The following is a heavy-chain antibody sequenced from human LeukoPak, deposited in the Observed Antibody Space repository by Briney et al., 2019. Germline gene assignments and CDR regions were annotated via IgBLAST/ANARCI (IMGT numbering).Heavy chain of an antibody. Sequence: SETLSLTCAVYGGSSSGYYWSWIRQPPGKGLEWIGEINHSGSTNYNPSLKSRVTISVDTSKNQFSLKLSSVTAADTAVYYCARGVGDYWGQGTLVTVSS. J-gene: IGHJ4*02. CDR1: GGSSSGYY. CDR2: INHSGST. CDR3: ARGVGDY. V-gene: IGHV4-34*01.